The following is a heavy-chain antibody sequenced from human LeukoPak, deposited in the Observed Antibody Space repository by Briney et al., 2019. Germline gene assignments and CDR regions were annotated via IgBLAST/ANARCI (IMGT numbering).Heavy chain of an antibody. CDR3: ARNQDSSWYYYYMDV. J-gene: IGHJ6*03. Sequence: GGSLRLSCAASGFTFNNYAMTWVRQAPGKGLEWVTTITGSGASSYSADSVRGRFTISRDNSKNTLFLQLNSLRADDTAVYYCARNQDSSWYYYYMDVWGIGTLVTVSS. CDR2: ITGSGASS. CDR1: GFTFNNYA. V-gene: IGHV3-23*01. D-gene: IGHD6-13*01.